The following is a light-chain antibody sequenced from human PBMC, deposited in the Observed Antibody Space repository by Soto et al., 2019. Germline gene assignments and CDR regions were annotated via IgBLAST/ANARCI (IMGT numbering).Light chain of an antibody. CDR1: ERISDY. CDR3: QQTNTAPWT. V-gene: IGKV1-39*01. CDR2: TAS. Sequence: DIQMTQSPSSLSASVGDRVTISCRASERISDYLAWYQQKPGKAPNLLINTASSLRSGVPSRFSGSGSGTDFTLTIDSLQPEDFATYFCQQTNTAPWTFGQGTKVEIK. J-gene: IGKJ1*01.